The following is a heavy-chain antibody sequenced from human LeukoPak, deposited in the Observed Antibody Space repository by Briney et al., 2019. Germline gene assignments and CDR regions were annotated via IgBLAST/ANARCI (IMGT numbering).Heavy chain of an antibody. CDR2: IKQDGSEK. CDR1: GFTFSSYW. V-gene: IGHV3-7*03. CDR3: ARDKGSDEGSKFDY. J-gene: IGHJ4*02. Sequence: GGSLRLSCAASGFTFSSYWMSWVRQAPGKGLKWVANIKQDGSEKYYMDSVKGRFTISRDNAKNSVYLQANSLRVEDTAVYYCARDKGSDEGSKFDYWGQGTLVTVSS.